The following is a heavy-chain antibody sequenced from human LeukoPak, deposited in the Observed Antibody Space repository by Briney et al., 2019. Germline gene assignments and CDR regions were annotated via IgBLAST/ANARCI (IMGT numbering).Heavy chain of an antibody. CDR3: ARDTGYCSSTSCPGPDFDY. CDR2: IISSSSYI. V-gene: IGHV3-21*01. J-gene: IGHJ4*02. D-gene: IGHD2-2*01. Sequence: PGGSLRLSCAASGFTFSSYSMNWVRQAPGKGLEWVSSIISSSSYIYYADSVKGRFTISRDNAKNSLYPQMNSLRAEDTAVYYCARDTGYCSSTSCPGPDFDYWGQGTLVTVSS. CDR1: GFTFSSYS.